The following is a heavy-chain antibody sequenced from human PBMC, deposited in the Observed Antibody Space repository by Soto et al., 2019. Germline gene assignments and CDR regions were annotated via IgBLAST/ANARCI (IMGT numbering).Heavy chain of an antibody. V-gene: IGHV3-9*01. J-gene: IGHJ2*01. Sequence: EVQLVESGGGLVQPGRSLRLSCAASGFTFDDYAMHWVRQPPGKGLEWVSGITWNSGIIGYADSVKGRFTISRDNAKNYLDLQMNSLRHEDTALYYCAKDQGYSTSYYGYVDLWGRGTLVTVSS. CDR1: GFTFDDYA. D-gene: IGHD6-13*01. CDR2: ITWNSGII. CDR3: AKDQGYSTSYYGYVDL.